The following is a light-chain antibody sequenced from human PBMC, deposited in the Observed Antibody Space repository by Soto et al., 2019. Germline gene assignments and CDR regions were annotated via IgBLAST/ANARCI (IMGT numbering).Light chain of an antibody. CDR3: QQRSNWGLT. CDR1: QSVSSY. J-gene: IGKJ4*01. Sequence: EIVLTQSPATLSLSPGERATLSCRASQSVSSYLAGYQQKPGQAPRLLIYDASNRATGIPARFSGSGSGTDFTLTISSLEPEDFAVYYCQQRSNWGLTFGGGTKVEIK. V-gene: IGKV3-11*01. CDR2: DAS.